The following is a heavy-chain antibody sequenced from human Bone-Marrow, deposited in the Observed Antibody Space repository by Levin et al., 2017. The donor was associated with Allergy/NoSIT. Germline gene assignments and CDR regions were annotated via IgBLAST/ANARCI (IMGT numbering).Heavy chain of an antibody. V-gene: IGHV4-59*01. CDR3: ARWDYDFWSGYYTN. CDR2: IHYSGST. D-gene: IGHD3-3*01. Sequence: SETLSLTCTVSGGSISTYYWNWIRQTPGKGLEWIGYIHYSGSTRSNPSLKSRVAISVDTSKNQFSLKLSSVTAEDTAVYYCARWDYDFWSGYYTNWGQGTLVTVSS. CDR1: GGSISTYY. J-gene: IGHJ4*02.